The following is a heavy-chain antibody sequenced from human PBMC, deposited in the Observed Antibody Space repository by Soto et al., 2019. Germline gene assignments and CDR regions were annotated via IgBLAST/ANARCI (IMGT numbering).Heavy chain of an antibody. CDR2: INWNGGST. J-gene: IGHJ6*02. D-gene: IGHD1-26*01. CDR1: GLTFDDYG. CDR3: ASGIVGATTYGMDV. V-gene: IGHV3-20*04. Sequence: EVQLVESGGGVVRPGGSLRLSCAASGLTFDDYGLSWVRQAPGKGLEWVSGINWNGGSTRYADSVKGRFTISRDNAKNSLYLQMNSLRAEDTALYYCASGIVGATTYGMDVWGQGTTVTVSS.